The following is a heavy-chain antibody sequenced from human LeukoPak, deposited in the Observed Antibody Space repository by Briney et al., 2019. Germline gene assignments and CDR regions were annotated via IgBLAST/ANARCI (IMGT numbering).Heavy chain of an antibody. J-gene: IGHJ3*02. D-gene: IGHD6-13*01. CDR3: ARDAIAAVYDAFDI. CDR1: GGTFSSYA. Sequence: ASVKVSRKASGGTFSSYAISWVRQAPGQGLEWMGRIIPIFGTANYAQKFQGRVTITTDESTSTAYMELSSLRSEDTAVYYCARDAIAAVYDAFDIWGQGTMVTVSS. CDR2: IIPIFGTA. V-gene: IGHV1-69*05.